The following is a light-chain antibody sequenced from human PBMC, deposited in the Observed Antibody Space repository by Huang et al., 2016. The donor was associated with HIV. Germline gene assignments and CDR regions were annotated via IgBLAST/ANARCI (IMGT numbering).Light chain of an antibody. CDR1: QSLVHSDGKTY. CDR2: LVA. V-gene: IGKV2-30*02. CDR3: MQVTHGWT. J-gene: IGKJ1*01. Sequence: DVVITQSPLSLPVTPGQPASISCRSSQSLVHSDGKTYLNWFHQRPGQSPRRLVYLVADRESGVPDRFSGSGSGTDFTLKISRVEAEDVGFYYCMQVTHGWTCGQGTKVEIK.